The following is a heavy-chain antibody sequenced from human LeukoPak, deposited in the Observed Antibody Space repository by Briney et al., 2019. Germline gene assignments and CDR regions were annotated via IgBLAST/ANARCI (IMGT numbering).Heavy chain of an antibody. CDR2: IYCSGST. CDR1: GGSISSSCYY. J-gene: IGHJ6*03. V-gene: IGHV4-39*01. CDR3: ARPDYYYYHMDV. Sequence: PSETLSLTCSVSGGSISSSCYYWVWIRQPPGQGLEWIGNIYCSGSTYYNPSLKSRVTISVDTSKNQFSLKLSSVTAADTAVYYCARPDYYYYHMDVWGKGTTVTVSS.